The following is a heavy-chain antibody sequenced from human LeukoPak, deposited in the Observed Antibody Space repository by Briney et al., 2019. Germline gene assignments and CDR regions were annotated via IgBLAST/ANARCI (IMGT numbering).Heavy chain of an antibody. CDR3: ARDPYDTIAYGAFDI. CDR1: GGSIGRSFHY. Sequence: SETLSLTCTISGGSIGRSFHYWGWIRQPPGKGLEWIGSIDYSGGTYYNPSLKSRVTISVDTSRNQFSLKLSSVTAADTAVYYCARDPYDTIAYGAFDIWGQGTVVTVSS. J-gene: IGHJ3*02. V-gene: IGHV4-39*07. CDR2: IDYSGGT. D-gene: IGHD3-22*01.